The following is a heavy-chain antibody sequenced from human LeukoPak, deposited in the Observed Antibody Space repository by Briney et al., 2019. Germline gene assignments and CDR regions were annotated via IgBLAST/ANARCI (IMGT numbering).Heavy chain of an antibody. V-gene: IGHV4-4*02. CDR2: VSLAGRT. J-gene: IGHJ4*02. Sequence: KPSGTLSLTCGVSGSAITTTNYWSWVRQPPEGGLEWIGEVSLAGRTRYNPSLKNRVNISIDESKNHLYLNLASVTAADTAVYYCSRESGPFCPFGHWGQGTLVAVTS. CDR1: GSAITTTNY. D-gene: IGHD1-26*01. CDR3: SRESGPFCPFGH.